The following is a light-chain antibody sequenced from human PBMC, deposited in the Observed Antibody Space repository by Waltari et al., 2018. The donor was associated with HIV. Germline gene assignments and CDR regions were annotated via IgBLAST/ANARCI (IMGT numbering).Light chain of an antibody. J-gene: IGLJ3*02. V-gene: IGLV1-40*01. CDR3: HSYDSSLDGWV. Sequence: QSVLTQPPSVSGAPGQRVTISCTGSSSNIGAAYHVTWYQQLPGTAPKPLIYGYNNRPSGVPDRFSGSKSGTSASLAITGLQAEDEADYYCHSYDSSLDGWVFGGGTKLTVL. CDR1: SSNIGAAYH. CDR2: GYN.